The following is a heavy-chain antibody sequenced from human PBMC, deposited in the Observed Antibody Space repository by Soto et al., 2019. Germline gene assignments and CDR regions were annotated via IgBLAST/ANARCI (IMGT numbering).Heavy chain of an antibody. CDR3: ARDRVPQLGYYGMDV. CDR1: GFIFNSYW. J-gene: IGHJ6*02. V-gene: IGHV3-74*01. Sequence: EVQLVESGGGLVQPGGSLRLSCAASGFIFNSYWMHWVRQAPGKGLEWVSRINTDESSRSYADSVKGRFTISRDNAKNTLYLQMNSLRAEDTAVYFCARDRVPQLGYYGMDVWGQGTTVTVSS. CDR2: INTDESSR. D-gene: IGHD2-2*01.